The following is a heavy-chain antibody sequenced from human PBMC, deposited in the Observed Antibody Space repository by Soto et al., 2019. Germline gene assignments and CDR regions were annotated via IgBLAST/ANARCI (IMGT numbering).Heavy chain of an antibody. CDR3: AAMATISSGAFDI. CDR1: GFTFTSSA. Sequence: ASVKVCCKASGFTFTSSAVQWVRQSRGQRLEWIGWIVVGSGNTNYAQKFQERVTITRDMSTSTAYMELSSLRSEDTAVYYCAAMATISSGAFDIWGQGTMVTVSS. V-gene: IGHV1-58*01. CDR2: IVVGSGNT. J-gene: IGHJ3*02.